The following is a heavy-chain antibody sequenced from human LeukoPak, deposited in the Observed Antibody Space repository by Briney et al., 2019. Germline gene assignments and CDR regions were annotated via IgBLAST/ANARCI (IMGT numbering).Heavy chain of an antibody. V-gene: IGHV1-18*01. Sequence: GASVKVSCKASGYTFSNYGISWVRQAPGQGLEWVGWIRGDNGNTNYAQKLQGRVTMTTDTSTSTAYMELRSLGSDETAVYYCARETYSNILTGTDYWGPGTLVTVSS. CDR3: ARETYSNILTGTDY. CDR1: GYTFSNYG. J-gene: IGHJ4*02. CDR2: IRGDNGNT. D-gene: IGHD3-9*01.